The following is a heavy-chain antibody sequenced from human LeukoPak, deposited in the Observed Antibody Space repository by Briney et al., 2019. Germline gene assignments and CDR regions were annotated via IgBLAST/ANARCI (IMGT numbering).Heavy chain of an antibody. V-gene: IGHV3-53*01. CDR3: ARDGEYSYGYGFDY. CDR2: IYSGGVT. J-gene: IGHJ4*02. D-gene: IGHD5-18*01. Sequence: GGSLRLSCAASGFTVSSNYMSWVRLAPGKGLEWVSIIYSGGVTYYADSVKGRFTISRDNSKNTLYPQMSSLRDEDTAVYYCARDGEYSYGYGFDYWGQGTLVTVSS. CDR1: GFTVSSNY.